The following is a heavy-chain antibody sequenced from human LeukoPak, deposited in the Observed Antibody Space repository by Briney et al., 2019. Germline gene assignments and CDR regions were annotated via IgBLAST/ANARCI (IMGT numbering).Heavy chain of an antibody. CDR3: ARDTTPKYYYDSSGYYWFGAFDI. V-gene: IGHV4-59*01. CDR1: GGSISSYY. CDR2: IYYSGST. J-gene: IGHJ3*02. D-gene: IGHD3-22*01. Sequence: PSETLSLTCTVSGGSISSYYWSWIRQPPGKGLEWIGYIYYSGSTNYNPPLKSRVTISVDTSKNQFSLKLSSVTAADTAVYYCARDTTPKYYYDSSGYYWFGAFDIWGRGTMVTVSS.